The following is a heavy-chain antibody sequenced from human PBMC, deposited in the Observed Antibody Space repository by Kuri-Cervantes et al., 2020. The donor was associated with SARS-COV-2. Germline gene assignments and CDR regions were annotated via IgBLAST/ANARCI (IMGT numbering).Heavy chain of an antibody. CDR3: ARGDNYYDSSGHDY. J-gene: IGHJ4*02. D-gene: IGHD3-22*01. CDR2: ISYDGSNK. Sequence: GESLKISCAASGFTFSSYAMSWVRQAPGKGLEWVAVISYDGSNKYYADSVKGRFTISRDNSKNTLYLQMNSLRAEDTAVYYCARGDNYYDSSGHDYWGQGTLVTVSS. V-gene: IGHV3-30-3*01. CDR1: GFTFSSYA.